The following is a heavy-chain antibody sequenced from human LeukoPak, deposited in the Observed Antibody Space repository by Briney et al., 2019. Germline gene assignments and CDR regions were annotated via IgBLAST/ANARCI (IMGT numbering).Heavy chain of an antibody. J-gene: IGHJ4*02. CDR2: INTNTGNP. CDR3: ASTPLHYYYDSSLYFDY. Sequence: GASVKVSCKASGYTFTSYGISWVRQAPGQGLEWMGWINTNTGNPTYAQGFTGRFVFSLDTSVSTAYLQISSLKAEDTAVYYCASTPLHYYYDSSLYFDYWGQGTLVTVSS. CDR1: GYTFTSYG. D-gene: IGHD3-22*01. V-gene: IGHV7-4-1*02.